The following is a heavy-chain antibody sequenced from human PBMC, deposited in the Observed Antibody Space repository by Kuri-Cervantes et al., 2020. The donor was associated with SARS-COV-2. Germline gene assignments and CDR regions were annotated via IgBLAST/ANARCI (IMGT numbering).Heavy chain of an antibody. CDR2: IKQDGSAT. CDR3: ARDRDGRQVERHHAFDF. CDR1: GFTFGTYW. D-gene: IGHD1-26*01. Sequence: GGSLRLSCAASGFTFGTYWMSWVRQAPGKGLEWVANIKQDGSATYYVDSVKGRFTISRDNGNIYLQMNSLRAEDTAVYFCARDRDGRQVERHHAFDFWGQGTMVTV. V-gene: IGHV3-7*05. J-gene: IGHJ3*01.